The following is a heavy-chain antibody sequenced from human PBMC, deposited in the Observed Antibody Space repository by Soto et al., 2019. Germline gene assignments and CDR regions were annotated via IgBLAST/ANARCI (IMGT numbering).Heavy chain of an antibody. V-gene: IGHV4-34*01. Sequence: SETLSLTWAVYGGSFSGYYWSWIRQPPGKGLEWIGEINHSGSTNYNPSLKSRVTISVDTSKNQFSLKLSSVTAADTAVYYCARYYYGSGRYNWFDPWGQGTLVTVSS. D-gene: IGHD3-10*01. CDR1: GGSFSGYY. CDR3: ARYYYGSGRYNWFDP. J-gene: IGHJ5*02. CDR2: INHSGST.